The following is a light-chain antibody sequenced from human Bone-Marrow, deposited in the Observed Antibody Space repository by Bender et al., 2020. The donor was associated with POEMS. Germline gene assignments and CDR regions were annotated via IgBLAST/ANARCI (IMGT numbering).Light chain of an antibody. CDR3: CSYAGNRNV. V-gene: IGLV2-23*02. CDR1: SSDVGSYDL. J-gene: IGLJ1*01. CDR2: DTT. Sequence: QSALTQPASVSGSPGQSITISCTGTSSDVGSYDLVSWYQHHPGKAPKLMLYDTTKRPSGVSDRFSGSKSGNTASLTISGLQAEDEGDYYCCSYAGNRNVFGTGTKVTVL.